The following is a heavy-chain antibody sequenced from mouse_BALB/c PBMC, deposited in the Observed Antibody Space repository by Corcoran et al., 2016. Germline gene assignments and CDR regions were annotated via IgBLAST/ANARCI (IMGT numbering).Heavy chain of an antibody. CDR2: IVPGSGRT. Sequence: QVPLQQSGAELMKPGASVKISCKATGYTFSSYWKEWVKQRPGPGLEWSGEIVPGSGRTNYHEKFKGKATFTADTSSNTAYMQLSSLTSEYSAVYYRARADDRSRFAYWGQGTLVTVSA. D-gene: IGHD2-14*01. CDR1: GYTFSSYW. CDR3: ARADDRSRFAY. V-gene: IGHV1-9*01. J-gene: IGHJ3*01.